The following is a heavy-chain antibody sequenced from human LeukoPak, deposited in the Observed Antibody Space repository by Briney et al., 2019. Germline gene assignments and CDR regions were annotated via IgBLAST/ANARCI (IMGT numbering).Heavy chain of an antibody. Sequence: SVKVSCKASGGTFSSYAISWVRQAPGQGLEWMGRIIPILGIANYAQKFQGRVTITADKSTSTAYMELSSLRSEDTAVYYCARGVVPAAIRQGSFDYWGQGTLVTVSS. CDR1: GGTFSSYA. J-gene: IGHJ4*02. V-gene: IGHV1-69*04. CDR2: IIPILGIA. CDR3: ARGVVPAAIRQGSFDY. D-gene: IGHD2-2*01.